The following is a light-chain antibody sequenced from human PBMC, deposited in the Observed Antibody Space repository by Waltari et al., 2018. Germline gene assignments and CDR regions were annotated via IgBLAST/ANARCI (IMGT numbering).Light chain of an antibody. CDR1: QSISSN. CDR3: QQYYHWPPV. J-gene: IGKJ4*01. CDR2: AAS. V-gene: IGKV3-15*01. Sequence: EIMMTQSPATLSVSPGDRATLSCRASQSISSNFAWYQHKPGQAPRLLIYAASTRATGIPSNFSGSGSGTEVTLTISSLQSEDFAVYFCQQYYHWPPVFGGGTKVEIK.